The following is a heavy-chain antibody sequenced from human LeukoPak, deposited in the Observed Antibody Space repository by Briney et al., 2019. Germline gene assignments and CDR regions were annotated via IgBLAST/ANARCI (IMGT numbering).Heavy chain of an antibody. Sequence: VASEKVSCKASGYTFTAYYMHWLRQAPGQGLEWMGWINVNSGDTNYAQKFQGRVTMTRDTSITTAYMELSSLRSDDTAVYYCARDGALDYWGQGTLVTVSS. D-gene: IGHD3-16*01. CDR2: INVNSGDT. CDR1: GYTFTAYY. CDR3: ARDGALDY. V-gene: IGHV1-2*02. J-gene: IGHJ4*02.